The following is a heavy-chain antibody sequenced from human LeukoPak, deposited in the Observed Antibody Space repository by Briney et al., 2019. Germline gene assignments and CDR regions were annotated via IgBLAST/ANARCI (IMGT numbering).Heavy chain of an antibody. CDR3: AKDYFASGSYFDY. V-gene: IGHV3-23*01. CDR1: GFTFSNYA. J-gene: IGHJ4*02. Sequence: PGGSLRLSCAASGFTFSNYAMTWVRQAPGKGLEWVSTISDSGGTTYYTDSVKDRFTISRDNPKNTLYLQMNSLRAEDTAVYYCAKDYFASGSYFDYWGQGTLVTVSS. D-gene: IGHD3-10*01. CDR2: ISDSGGTT.